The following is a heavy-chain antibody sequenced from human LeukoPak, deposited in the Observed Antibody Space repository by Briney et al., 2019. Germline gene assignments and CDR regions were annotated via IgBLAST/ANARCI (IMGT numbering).Heavy chain of an antibody. CDR2: INSDGSST. CDR3: AELGITMIGGV. V-gene: IGHV3-74*01. D-gene: IGHD3-10*02. Sequence: GGSLRLSCAASGFTFSSYWMHWVRQAPGKGLVWVSRINSDGSSTSYADSVKGRFTISRDNVKNSLYLQMNSLRAEDTAVYYCAELGITMIGGVWGKGTTATISS. CDR1: GFTFSSYW. J-gene: IGHJ6*04.